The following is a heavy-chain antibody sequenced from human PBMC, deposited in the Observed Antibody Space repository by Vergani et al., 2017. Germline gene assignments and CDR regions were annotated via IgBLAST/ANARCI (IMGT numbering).Heavy chain of an antibody. V-gene: IGHV5-51*03. CDR3: AKTHDFSSLYSSYNWFDP. D-gene: IGHD3-3*01. CDR1: GYSITNYW. Sequence: EVQLVQSGAEVKKPGESLTISCPGSGYSITNYWIAWVRQRPGKGLEWMGIIYAGDSDVRYSPSFQGQVTMSVDKSLSTAYLQWSSLKASDTATYYCAKTHDFSSLYSSYNWFDPWGQGTQVTVSS. CDR2: IYAGDSDV. J-gene: IGHJ5*02.